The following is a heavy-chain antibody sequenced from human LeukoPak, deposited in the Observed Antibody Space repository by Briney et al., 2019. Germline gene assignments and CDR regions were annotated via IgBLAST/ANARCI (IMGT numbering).Heavy chain of an antibody. D-gene: IGHD3-10*01. CDR2: ISSSRSYI. Sequence: GGSLRLSCAASGFTFSAYNMNWVRQAPGKGLEWVSCISSSRSYIYYADSVRGRFTISRDNVKDSLYLQMNNLRAEDTAIYYCAREKYGSGSSYYYGMDVWGQGTTVTVSS. CDR3: AREKYGSGSSYYYGMDV. J-gene: IGHJ6*02. V-gene: IGHV3-21*01. CDR1: GFTFSAYN.